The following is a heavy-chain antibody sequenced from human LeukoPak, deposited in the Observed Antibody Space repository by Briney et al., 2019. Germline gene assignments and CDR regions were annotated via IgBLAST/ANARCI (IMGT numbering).Heavy chain of an antibody. CDR3: ARAVRYCSSTSCTNWFDR. J-gene: IGHJ5*02. V-gene: IGHV1-8*01. CDR2: MNPNSGNT. CDR1: GYTFTSYD. Sequence: ASVNVSFKASGYTFTSYDINWVRQAAGQGLEWMGWMNPNSGNTGYAQKFQGRVTMTRNNSISTAYMELSSLRSEDTAVYYCARAVRYCSSTSCTNWFDRWGQGTLVTVSS. D-gene: IGHD2-2*01.